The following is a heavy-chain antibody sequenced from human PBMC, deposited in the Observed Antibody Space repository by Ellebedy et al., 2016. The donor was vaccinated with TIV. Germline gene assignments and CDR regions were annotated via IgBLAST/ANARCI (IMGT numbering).Heavy chain of an antibody. CDR1: GYTFTAYY. CDR2: INPDSGGT. J-gene: IGHJ6*02. V-gene: IGHV1-2*02. Sequence: ASVKVSCKASGYTFTAYYLHWVRQAPGQGLEWMGWINPDSGGTNFAQKFQGRVSMTRDASINTAYMRLSRLQSDDTAVYYCARVRRGSSGMDVWGQGTTVTVSS. D-gene: IGHD2-2*01. CDR3: ARVRRGSSGMDV.